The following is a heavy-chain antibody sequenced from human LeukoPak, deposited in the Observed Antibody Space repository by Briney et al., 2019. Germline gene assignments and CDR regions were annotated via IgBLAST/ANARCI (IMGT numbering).Heavy chain of an antibody. CDR3: AKEIWPTVTTPGHTYFDY. CDR1: GGSFGGYY. Sequence: SETLSLTCAVYGGSFGGYYWSWIRQPPGKGLEWIGEINHSGSTNYNPSLKSRVTISVDTSKNQFSLKLSSVTAADTAVYYCAKEIWPTVTTPGHTYFDYWGQGALVTVSS. D-gene: IGHD4-17*01. CDR2: INHSGST. V-gene: IGHV4-34*01. J-gene: IGHJ4*02.